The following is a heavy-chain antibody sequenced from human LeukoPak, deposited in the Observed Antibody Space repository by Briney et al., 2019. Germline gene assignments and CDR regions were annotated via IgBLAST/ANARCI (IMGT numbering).Heavy chain of an antibody. Sequence: PGGSLRLSCAASGFTFSSYEMSWVRQAPGKGLEWVSYISSGSNTIYYADSVKGRFTISRDNAKNSLYLQMNSLRAEATAVYYCARVSSAGVGWEYYIDYWGQGTLVTVSS. D-gene: IGHD6-19*01. CDR2: ISSGSNTI. CDR1: GFTFSSYE. CDR3: ARVSSAGVGWEYYIDY. J-gene: IGHJ4*02. V-gene: IGHV3-48*03.